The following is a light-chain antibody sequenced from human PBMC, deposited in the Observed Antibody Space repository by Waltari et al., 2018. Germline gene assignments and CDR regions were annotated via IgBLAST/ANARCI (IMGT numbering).Light chain of an antibody. J-gene: IGLJ3*02. CDR1: TLPKEY. V-gene: IGLV3-25*03. CDR2: KDS. Sequence: SYGLTQAPSVSVSPGQTARITCSGDTLPKEYAYWYQQKPGQAPGLVIYKDSERPSGIPERFSGSRAGTTVALTINGVQAEDEAEYYCQSSDSSGSYVLFGGGTKLTVL. CDR3: QSSDSSGSYVL.